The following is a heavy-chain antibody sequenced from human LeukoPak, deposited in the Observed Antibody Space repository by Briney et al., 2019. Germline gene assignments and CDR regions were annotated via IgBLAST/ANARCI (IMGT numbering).Heavy chain of an antibody. D-gene: IGHD3-3*01. CDR3: AKDWYYDFWSGYYGAFDI. J-gene: IGHJ3*02. Sequence: PGGSLRLSCAASGFTFSSYAMSWVRQAPGKGLEWVSAIGGSGGSTYYADSVKGRFTISRDNSKNTLYLQMNSLRAEDTAVYYCAKDWYYDFWSGYYGAFDIWGQGTMVTVSS. V-gene: IGHV3-23*01. CDR2: IGGSGGST. CDR1: GFTFSSYA.